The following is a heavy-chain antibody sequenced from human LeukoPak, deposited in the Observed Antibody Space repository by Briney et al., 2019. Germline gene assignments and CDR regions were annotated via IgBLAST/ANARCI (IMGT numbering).Heavy chain of an antibody. J-gene: IGHJ4*02. CDR2: ISRSGISI. Sequence: GGSLRLSCAASGFTLSDYYMTWIRQAPRQGLEWVSSISRSGISIYYADSAKGRFTISKDNAKNLLYLQMNSLGAEDTAVYYCARIGVEMSTVLLDYWGQGILVTVSS. V-gene: IGHV3-11*01. CDR3: ARIGVEMSTVLLDY. CDR1: GFTLSDYY. D-gene: IGHD5-24*01.